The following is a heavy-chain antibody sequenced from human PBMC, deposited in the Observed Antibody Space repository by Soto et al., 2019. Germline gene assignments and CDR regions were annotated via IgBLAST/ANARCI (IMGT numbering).Heavy chain of an antibody. V-gene: IGHV4-59*12. CDR1: GGTISSYY. CDR2: IYSRGTT. CDR3: ATGRISRGLDV. J-gene: IGHJ6*02. Sequence: SETLSLTCSVSGGTISSYYWSWIRQPPGKGLEWIGYIYSRGTTSYNPSLKSRATILVDTSKNQFSLRLTSVTATDTAVYYCATGRISRGLDVWGQGTTVTVSS.